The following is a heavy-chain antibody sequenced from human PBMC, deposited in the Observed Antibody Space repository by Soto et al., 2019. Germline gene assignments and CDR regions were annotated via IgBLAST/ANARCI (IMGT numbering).Heavy chain of an antibody. V-gene: IGHV1-8*01. CDR2: MNPNSGNT. CDR3: ARGLYDYGDYRGVDKYYFDY. Sequence: ASVKVSCKASGYTFTSYDINWVRQATGQGLEWMGWMNPNSGNTGYAQKFQGRVTMTRNTSISTAYMELSSLGSEDTAVYYCARGLYDYGDYRGVDKYYFDYWGQGTLVTVSS. J-gene: IGHJ4*02. CDR1: GYTFTSYD. D-gene: IGHD4-17*01.